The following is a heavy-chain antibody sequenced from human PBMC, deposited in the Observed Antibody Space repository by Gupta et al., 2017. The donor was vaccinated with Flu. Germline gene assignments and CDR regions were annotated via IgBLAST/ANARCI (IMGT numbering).Heavy chain of an antibody. D-gene: IGHD2-2*02. CDR2: VDGDGSST. Sequence: EVQLVESGGGLVQPGGSLRLSCAASEFTFSNYWMHWVRQAPGKGLVGVSRVDGDGSSTTYADSVKGRFIISRDNAKNTLYLQMNSLRAEDTAVYYCVRGGGVYCVGTSCYMGDVWGQRTTVTVSS. V-gene: IGHV3-74*01. CDR1: EFTFSNYW. CDR3: VRGGGVYCVGTSCYMGDV. J-gene: IGHJ6*02.